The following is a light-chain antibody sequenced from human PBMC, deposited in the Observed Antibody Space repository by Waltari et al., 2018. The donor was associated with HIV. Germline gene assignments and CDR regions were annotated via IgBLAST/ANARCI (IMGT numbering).Light chain of an antibody. CDR2: NNY. V-gene: IGLV1-44*01. CDR3: AAWDDSLNGVV. J-gene: IGLJ2*01. CDR1: SSNIGSNT. Sequence: QSVLTQPPSASGTPGQRVTISCSGSSSNIGSNTVHWYQQLPGTAPKRLIYNNYRRPSGVPDRFSGSKSGTSASLAISGLQSEDEADYYCAAWDDSLNGVVFGGGTKLTVL.